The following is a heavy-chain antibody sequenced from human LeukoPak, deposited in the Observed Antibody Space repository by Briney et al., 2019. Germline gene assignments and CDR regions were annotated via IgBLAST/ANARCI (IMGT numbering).Heavy chain of an antibody. CDR2: IFYSGST. CDR3: ARAGAVLRYFDWPATMDV. Sequence: NPSETLSLTCTVSGGSISTSNYYWGWVRQPPGKGLEWIGNIFYSGSTYYSPSLKSRVTISLDTSRNQSSLKLNSVTAADTAVYYCARAGAVLRYFDWPATMDVWGKGTTVTVSS. J-gene: IGHJ6*03. CDR1: GGSISTSNYY. D-gene: IGHD3-9*01. V-gene: IGHV4-39*07.